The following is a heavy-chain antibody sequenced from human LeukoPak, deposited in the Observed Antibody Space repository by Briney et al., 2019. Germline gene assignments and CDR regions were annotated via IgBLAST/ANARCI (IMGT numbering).Heavy chain of an antibody. Sequence: GGSLRLSCAASGFTFSSYSMNWVRQAPGKGLEWASSISSSSSYIYYADSVKGRFAISRDNAKNSLYLQMNSLRAEDTAVYYCARGTIPGAYCYYGMDVWGQGTTVTVSS. V-gene: IGHV3-21*01. CDR2: ISSSSSYI. CDR3: ARGTIPGAYCYYGMDV. CDR1: GFTFSSYS. D-gene: IGHD3-3*01. J-gene: IGHJ6*02.